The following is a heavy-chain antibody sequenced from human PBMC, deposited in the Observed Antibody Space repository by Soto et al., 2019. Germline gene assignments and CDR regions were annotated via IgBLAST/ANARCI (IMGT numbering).Heavy chain of an antibody. CDR2: IIPIRGIA. J-gene: IGHJ5*02. V-gene: IGHV1-69*02. CDR1: GGTFSSYT. CDR3: ARYSSGSLVVVPRGRFDP. D-gene: IGHD2-2*01. Sequence: EASVKVSCKASGGTFSSYTISWVRQAPGQGIEWMGRIIPIRGIANYAQKFQGRVTITGDTSMSTAYMELSSLRSEDTAVYYCARYSSGSLVVVPRGRFDPWGQGTLVTVSS.